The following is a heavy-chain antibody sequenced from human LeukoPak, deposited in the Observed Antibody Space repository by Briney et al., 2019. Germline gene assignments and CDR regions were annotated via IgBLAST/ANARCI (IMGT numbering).Heavy chain of an antibody. CDR2: ISVDGRNE. D-gene: IGHD6-13*01. J-gene: IGHJ3*02. Sequence: GGSLRLSCAASGFTFSNSGMHWVRQTPGKGLEWVALISVDGRNEDYADSVKGRFTIARDNSKNTLYLQMNSLRPEDTGVYYCAKDVGGAWQQLEGAFDIWGQGTMVTVSS. V-gene: IGHV3-30*18. CDR3: AKDVGGAWQQLEGAFDI. CDR1: GFTFSNSG.